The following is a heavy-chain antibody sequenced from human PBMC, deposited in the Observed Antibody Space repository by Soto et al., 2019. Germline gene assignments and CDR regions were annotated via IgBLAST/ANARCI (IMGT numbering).Heavy chain of an antibody. J-gene: IGHJ4*02. CDR1: GGTFNNYV. CDR3: ARSGYCSSTSCYTGILTDY. Sequence: QVQLVQSGAEVKKPGSSVKVSCKASGGTFNNYVINWVRQVPGQGLEWMGGIIPIFGTANYAQKFQGRVTITADKSTSTAYMELNTLRSEDTAVYYCARSGYCSSTSCYTGILTDYWGQGTLVTVSS. V-gene: IGHV1-69*06. D-gene: IGHD2-2*02. CDR2: IIPIFGTA.